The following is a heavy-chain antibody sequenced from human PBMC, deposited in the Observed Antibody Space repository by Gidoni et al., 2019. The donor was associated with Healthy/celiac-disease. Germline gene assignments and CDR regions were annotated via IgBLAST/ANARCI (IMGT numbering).Heavy chain of an antibody. Sequence: EVQLVESGGGLVQPGGSLRLSCAASGFTFSSYWISWVRQAPGKGLEWVANIKQDGSEKYYVDSVKGRFTISRDNAKNSMYLQMNSLRAEDTAVYYCARGWFGEVYWGQGTLVTVSS. V-gene: IGHV3-7*04. J-gene: IGHJ4*02. CDR2: IKQDGSEK. CDR1: GFTFSSYW. CDR3: ARGWFGEVY. D-gene: IGHD3-10*01.